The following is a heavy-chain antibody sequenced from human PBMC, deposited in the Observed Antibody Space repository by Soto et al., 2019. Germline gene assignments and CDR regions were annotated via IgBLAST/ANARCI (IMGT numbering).Heavy chain of an antibody. CDR3: ARDHRGVTTVTTPVNAFDF. CDR1: GGTFSSYT. Sequence: ASVKVSCKASGGTFSSYTISWVRQAPGQGLEWMGRIIPILGIANYAQKFQGRVTITADKSTSTAYMELSSLRSEDTAVYYCARDHRGVTTVTTPVNAFDFRGQGTTVTVSS. CDR2: IIPILGIA. D-gene: IGHD4-17*01. J-gene: IGHJ3*01. V-gene: IGHV1-69*04.